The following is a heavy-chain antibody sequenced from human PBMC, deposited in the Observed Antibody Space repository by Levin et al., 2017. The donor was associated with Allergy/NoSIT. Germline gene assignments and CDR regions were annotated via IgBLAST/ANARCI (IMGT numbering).Heavy chain of an antibody. CDR1: GGSISSGDYY. Sequence: PSETLSLTCTVSGGSISSGDYYWSWIRQPPGKGLEWIGYIYYSGSTYYNPSLKSRVTISVDTSKNQFSLKLSSVTAADTAVYYCARVKGSGSYYIFRRGHYGMDVWSQGTTVTVSS. CDR3: ARVKGSGSYYIFRRGHYGMDV. V-gene: IGHV4-30-4*01. CDR2: IYYSGST. J-gene: IGHJ6*02. D-gene: IGHD3-10*01.